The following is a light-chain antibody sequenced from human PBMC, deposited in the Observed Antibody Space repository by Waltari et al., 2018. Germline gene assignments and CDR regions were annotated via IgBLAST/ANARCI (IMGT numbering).Light chain of an antibody. CDR3: NSYTSSSTWV. J-gene: IGLJ3*02. CDR1: SSDVGGYNY. V-gene: IGLV2-14*04. Sequence: SGSPGQSITISCTGTSSDVGGYNYVSWYQQHPGKAPKLMIFDVSKRPSGVSNRFSGSKSGSTASLTISGLQAEDEADFYCNSYTSSSTWVFGGGTKLTVL. CDR2: DVS.